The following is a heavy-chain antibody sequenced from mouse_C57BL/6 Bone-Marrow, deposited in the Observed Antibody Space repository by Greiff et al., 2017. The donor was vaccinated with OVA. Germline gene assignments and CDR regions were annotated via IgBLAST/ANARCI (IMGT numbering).Heavy chain of an antibody. V-gene: IGHV2-9*01. CDR1: GFSLTSYG. CDR3: AKHEGPSYYSNSYAMDY. J-gene: IGHJ4*01. CDR2: IWGGGST. Sequence: VQGVESGPGLVAPSPSLSITCTVSGFSLTSYGVDWVRQPPGTGLEWLGVIWGGGSTNYNSALMSRLSISKDNSKSQVFLKMNSLQPDDTAMYYCAKHEGPSYYSNSYAMDYWGQGTSVTVSS. D-gene: IGHD2-5*01.